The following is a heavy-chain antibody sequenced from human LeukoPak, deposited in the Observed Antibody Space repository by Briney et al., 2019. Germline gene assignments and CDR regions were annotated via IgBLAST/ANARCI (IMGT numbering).Heavy chain of an antibody. V-gene: IGHV1-2*02. CDR3: AREPEAAAVPFDY. CDR1: GYTFTGYY. Sequence: GASVKVSCKASGYTFTGYYMHWVRQAPGQGLEWMGWINPNSGGTNYAQKFQGRVTMTRDTSISTAYMELSRLRSDDTAVYYCAREPEAAAVPFDYWGQGTLVTVSS. CDR2: INPNSGGT. D-gene: IGHD6-13*01. J-gene: IGHJ4*02.